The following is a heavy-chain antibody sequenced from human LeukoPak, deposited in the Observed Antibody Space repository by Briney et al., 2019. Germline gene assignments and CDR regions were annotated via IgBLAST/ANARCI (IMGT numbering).Heavy chain of an antibody. Sequence: PGESLKISCKGCGYSFTNYWIGWVRQMPGKGLEWMVIIYPGDSDIRYSPSFEGQVTISADRSISTAYLQWSSLKASDTAMYYCARRIVATIPDAFDIWGQGTMVTVSS. V-gene: IGHV5-51*01. D-gene: IGHD5-12*01. CDR2: IYPGDSDI. CDR1: GYSFTNYW. J-gene: IGHJ3*02. CDR3: ARRIVATIPDAFDI.